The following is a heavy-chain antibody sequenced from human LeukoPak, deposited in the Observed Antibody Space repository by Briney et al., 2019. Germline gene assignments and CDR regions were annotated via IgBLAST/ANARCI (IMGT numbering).Heavy chain of an antibody. CDR3: ARAPRKPTVTNYGYYGMDV. Sequence: SQTLSLTSTVSGGSISSGGYYWSWIRQPPGKGLEWIGEINHSGSTNYNPSLKSRVTISVGTSKNQFSLKLSSVTAADTAVYYCARAPRKPTVTNYGYYGMDVWGQGTTVTVSS. CDR1: GGSISSGGYY. J-gene: IGHJ6*02. D-gene: IGHD4-17*01. V-gene: IGHV4-30-2*01. CDR2: INHSGST.